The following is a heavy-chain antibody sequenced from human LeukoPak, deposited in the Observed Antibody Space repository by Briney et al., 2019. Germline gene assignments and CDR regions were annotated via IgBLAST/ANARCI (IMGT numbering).Heavy chain of an antibody. CDR3: ARGGYYYDSSGYYYFDY. CDR1: GGTFSSYA. J-gene: IGHJ4*02. D-gene: IGHD3-22*01. V-gene: IGHV1-69*05. Sequence: GASVKVSCKASGGTFSSYAISWVRQAPGQGLEWMGGIIPIFGTANYAQKFQGRVTITTDGSTSTAYMELSSLRSEDTAVYYCARGGYYYDSSGYYYFDYWGQGTLVTVSS. CDR2: IIPIFGTA.